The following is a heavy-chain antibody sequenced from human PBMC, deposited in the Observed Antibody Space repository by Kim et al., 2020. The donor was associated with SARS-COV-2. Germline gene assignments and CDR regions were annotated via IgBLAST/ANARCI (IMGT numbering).Heavy chain of an antibody. J-gene: IGHJ3*02. Sequence: RTYYNPSLKSRVTISVDTSKNQFSLKLSSVTAADTAVYYCARDRADAFDIWGQGTMVTVSS. CDR2: RT. CDR3: ARDRADAFDI. V-gene: IGHV4-39*07.